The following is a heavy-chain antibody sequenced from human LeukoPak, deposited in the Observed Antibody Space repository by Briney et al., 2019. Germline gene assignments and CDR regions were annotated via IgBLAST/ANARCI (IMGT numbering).Heavy chain of an antibody. D-gene: IGHD3-10*01. CDR1: GFSFKRHG. CDR3: AKEMGVDFGSGNYPLDY. CDR2: IRYDGSNK. J-gene: IGHJ4*02. V-gene: IGHV3-30*02. Sequence: GGSLRLSCVASGFSFKRHGMHWVRQAPGKGLEWVAFIRYDGSNKYYADSVKGRFTVSRDNSENTLYLQMNSLRPEDTALYYCAKEMGVDFGSGNYPLDYWGQGTLVTVSS.